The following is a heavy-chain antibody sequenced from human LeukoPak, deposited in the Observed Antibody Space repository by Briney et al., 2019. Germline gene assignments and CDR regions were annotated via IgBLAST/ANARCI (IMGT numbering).Heavy chain of an antibody. CDR3: ARHPERYSYFDY. CDR1: GGSISSSSYY. Sequence: EPSETLSLTCTVSGGSISSSSYYWGWIRQPPGKGLEWIGSIYYTGSAYYNPSLKSRVTTSVDTSKNQFSLRLSSVTAADTAVYSCARHPERYSYFDYWGQGTLVTVSS. V-gene: IGHV4-39*01. J-gene: IGHJ4*02. CDR2: IYYTGSA. D-gene: IGHD5-18*01.